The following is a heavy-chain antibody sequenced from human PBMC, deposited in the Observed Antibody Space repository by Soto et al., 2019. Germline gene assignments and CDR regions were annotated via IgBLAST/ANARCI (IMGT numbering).Heavy chain of an antibody. V-gene: IGHV4-31*03. Sequence: SETHSLTSTVSGGSISSGGYYWSWIRQHPGKGLEWIGYIYYSGSTYYNPSLKSRVTISVDTSKNQFSLKLSSVTAADTAVYYCASRTTVMYYYYGMDVWGQGTTVTVSS. CDR3: ASRTTVMYYYYGMDV. CDR1: GGSISSGGYY. CDR2: IYYSGST. D-gene: IGHD4-17*01. J-gene: IGHJ6*02.